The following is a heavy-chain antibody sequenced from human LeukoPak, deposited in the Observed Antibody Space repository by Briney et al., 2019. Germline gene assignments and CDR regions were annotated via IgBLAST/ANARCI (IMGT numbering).Heavy chain of an antibody. D-gene: IGHD4-17*01. CDR3: ARATVTTSEYFQH. J-gene: IGHJ1*01. V-gene: IGHV4-30-4*01. Sequence: ASETLSLTCTVSGGSISSGDYYWSWIRQPPGKGLEWIGYIYYSGSTYYNPSLKSRVTISVDTSKNQFSLKLSSVTAADTAVYYCARATVTTSEYFQHWGQGTLVTVSS. CDR1: GGSISSGDYY. CDR2: IYYSGST.